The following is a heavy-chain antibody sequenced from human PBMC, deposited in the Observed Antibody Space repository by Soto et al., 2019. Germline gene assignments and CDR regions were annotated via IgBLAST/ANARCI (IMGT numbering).Heavy chain of an antibody. CDR1: GYTFTSYY. CDR2: INPSGGST. CDR3: ARFNHLVVAATRSYYYYGMDV. D-gene: IGHD2-15*01. J-gene: IGHJ6*02. Sequence: ASVKVSCKASGYTFTSYYMHWVRQAPGQGLEWMGIINPSGGSTSYAQKFQGRVTMTRDTSTSTAYMELSSLRSEDTAVYYCARFNHLVVAATRSYYYYGMDVWGQGTTVTVSS. V-gene: IGHV1-46*01.